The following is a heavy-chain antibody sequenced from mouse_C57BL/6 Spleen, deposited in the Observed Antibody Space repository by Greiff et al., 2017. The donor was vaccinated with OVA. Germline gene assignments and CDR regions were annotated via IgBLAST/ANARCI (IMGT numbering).Heavy chain of an antibody. Sequence: VQLKQSGPELVKPGASVKISCKASGYAFSSSWMNWVKQRPGKGLEWIGRIYPGDGDTNYNGKFKGKATLTADKSSSTAYMQLSSLTSEDSAVYFCARSFITTVDAMDYWGQGTSVTVSS. J-gene: IGHJ4*01. CDR2: IYPGDGDT. V-gene: IGHV1-82*01. CDR3: ARSFITTVDAMDY. D-gene: IGHD1-1*01. CDR1: GYAFSSSW.